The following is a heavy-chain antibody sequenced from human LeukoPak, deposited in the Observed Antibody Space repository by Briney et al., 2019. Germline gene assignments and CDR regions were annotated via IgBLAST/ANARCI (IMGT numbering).Heavy chain of an antibody. CDR3: AKIGVSGSYWDFDS. D-gene: IGHD1-26*01. V-gene: IGHV1-2*02. Sequence: ASVKVSCKASGYTFTDYYTHWVRQAPGQGLEWMGWIDPRNGGTKYAQKFQGRVTMTRDTSISTAYMELSGLTSDDTAMYYCAKIGVSGSYWDFDSWGQGTLVTVSS. J-gene: IGHJ4*02. CDR2: IDPRNGGT. CDR1: GYTFTDYY.